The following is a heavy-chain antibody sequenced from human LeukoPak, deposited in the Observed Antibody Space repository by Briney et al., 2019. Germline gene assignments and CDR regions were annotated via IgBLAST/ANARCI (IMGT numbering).Heavy chain of an antibody. CDR3: ARELDRYGYDYYYYYGMDV. Sequence: GGSLRLSWAGSGFNFRDFSLHWVRQSPGGGLGWIGLINRDGTREFYGYSGKGRFTISRDNAKNSLYLQMNSLRAEVTAVYYCARELDRYGYDYYYYYGMDVWGQGTTVTVSS. CDR1: GFNFRDFS. J-gene: IGHJ6*02. D-gene: IGHD5-18*01. V-gene: IGHV3-7*01. CDR2: INRDGTRE.